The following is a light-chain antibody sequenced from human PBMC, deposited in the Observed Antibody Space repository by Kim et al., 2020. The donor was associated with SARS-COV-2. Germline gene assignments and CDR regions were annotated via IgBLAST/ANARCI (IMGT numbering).Light chain of an antibody. CDR1: QSVSSH. CDR3: HQRSNWPYT. V-gene: IGKV3-11*01. J-gene: IGKJ4*01. CDR2: DAS. Sequence: DIVLTQSPATLSLSPGERATLSCRATQSVSSHLAWYQQKPGQAPRLLIYDASNRATGIPARFSGSGSETDFTLIISSLEPEDFAVYYCHQRSNWPYTFGGGTKLEI.